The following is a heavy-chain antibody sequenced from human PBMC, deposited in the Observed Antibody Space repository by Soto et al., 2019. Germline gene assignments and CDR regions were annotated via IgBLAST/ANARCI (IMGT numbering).Heavy chain of an antibody. CDR1: GGTFSSYA. CDR3: AMFTPYCSGGSCYSGYYYYGMDV. V-gene: IGHV1-69*13. D-gene: IGHD2-15*01. Sequence: SVKVSCKASGGTFSSYAISWVRQAPGQGLEWMGGIIPIFGTANYAQKFQGRVTITADESTSTAYMELSSLRSEDTAVYYCAMFTPYCSGGSCYSGYYYYGMDVWGQGTTVTVSS. J-gene: IGHJ6*02. CDR2: IIPIFGTA.